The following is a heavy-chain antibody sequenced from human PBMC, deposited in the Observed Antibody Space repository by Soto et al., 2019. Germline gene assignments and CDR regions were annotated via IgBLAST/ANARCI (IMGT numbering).Heavy chain of an antibody. D-gene: IGHD2-21*02. CDR1: GFSFTIFA. CDR3: AKDDFTDRGDDYFDY. CDR2: IGASGDIT. Sequence: PGGSLRLSCAASGFSFTIFAMSWVRKAPGKGLEWVAGIGASGDITWYADSVKGRLSISRDNSRNTLYLQLNSLRFEDTAVYYCAKDDFTDRGDDYFDYWGPGTLVTVSS. V-gene: IGHV3-23*01. J-gene: IGHJ4*02.